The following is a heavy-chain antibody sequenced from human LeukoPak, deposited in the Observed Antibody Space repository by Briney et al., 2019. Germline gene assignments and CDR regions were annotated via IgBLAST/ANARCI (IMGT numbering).Heavy chain of an antibody. J-gene: IGHJ3*01. V-gene: IGHV3-7*01. Sequence: GGSLRLSCAASGFTFSSYAMSWVRQAPGKGLEWVAKIKQDGSEKYYVDSVKGRFTISRDNAKNSLSLQMNSLRAEDTAVYYCARDQGYCTSASCRGDAFDVWGQGSMVSVSS. CDR2: IKQDGSEK. CDR1: GFTFSSYA. CDR3: ARDQGYCTSASCRGDAFDV. D-gene: IGHD2-2*01.